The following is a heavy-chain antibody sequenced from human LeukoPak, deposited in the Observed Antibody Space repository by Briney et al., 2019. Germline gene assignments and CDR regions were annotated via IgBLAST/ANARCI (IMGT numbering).Heavy chain of an antibody. CDR1: GFTFSSYG. V-gene: IGHV3-33*01. Sequence: QPGRSLRLSCAASGFTFSSYGMHWVRQAPGKGLEWVAVIWYDGSNKYYADSVKGRFTISRDNSKNTLYPQMNSLRAEDTAVYYCARDSSDGYKNGAFDYWGQGTLVTVSS. CDR2: IWYDGSNK. J-gene: IGHJ4*02. D-gene: IGHD5-24*01. CDR3: ARDSSDGYKNGAFDY.